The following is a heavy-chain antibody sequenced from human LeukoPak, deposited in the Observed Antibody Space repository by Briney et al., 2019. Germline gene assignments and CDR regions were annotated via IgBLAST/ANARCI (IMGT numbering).Heavy chain of an antibody. J-gene: IGHJ5*02. CDR1: GGSINIRNYY. CDR3: ARGVYYDTSDNWFDP. CDR2: VYSSGSL. D-gene: IGHD3-22*01. Sequence: SETLSLTCTVSGGSINIRNYYWAWIRQPPGRQLEWIGSVYSSGSLYYNPSLKSRITISVDTSKNQFSLKLNSVTAADTAVYYCARGVYYDTSDNWFDPWGQGTLVTVSS. V-gene: IGHV4-39*07.